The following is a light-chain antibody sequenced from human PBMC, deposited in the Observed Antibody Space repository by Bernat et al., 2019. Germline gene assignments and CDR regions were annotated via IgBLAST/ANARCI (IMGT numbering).Light chain of an antibody. CDR1: SSDVGGYNS. CDR2: DGT. CDR3: SPYINNRSDF. J-gene: IGLJ1*01. Sequence: QAALTQPASVSGSPGQSITISCTTPSSDVGGYNSVSWYQQHPGKAPKLIIYDGTNRPSGVSHRFSGSKSGNTASLTISWLQPEDEANYYCSPYINNRSDFFGSGTKVTVL. V-gene: IGLV2-14*03.